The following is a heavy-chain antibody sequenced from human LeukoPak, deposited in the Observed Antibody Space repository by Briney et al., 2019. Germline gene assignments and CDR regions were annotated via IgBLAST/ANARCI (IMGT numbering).Heavy chain of an antibody. J-gene: IGHJ4*02. CDR3: ARHRIAAAGTYFDY. V-gene: IGHV4-61*10. Sequence: SETLSLTCTVSGGSISSGSYYWSWIRQPAGKGLEWIGYIYYSGMTDYNPSLKSRVTISVDTSKNQFSLKLSSVTAADTAMYYCARHRIAAAGTYFDYWGQGTLVTVSS. CDR1: GGSISSGSYY. CDR2: IYYSGMT. D-gene: IGHD6-13*01.